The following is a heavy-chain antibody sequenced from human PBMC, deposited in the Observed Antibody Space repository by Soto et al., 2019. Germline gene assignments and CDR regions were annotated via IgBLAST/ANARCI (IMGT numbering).Heavy chain of an antibody. Sequence: PSETLSLTCTVSGGSISSYYWSWIRQPPGKGLEWIGYIYYSGSTNYNPSLKSRVTISVDTSKNQFSLKLSSVTAADTAVYYCARYALFGGVTGYNYYMDVWGKGTTVTVSS. J-gene: IGHJ6*03. CDR3: ARYALFGGVTGYNYYMDV. D-gene: IGHD3-16*01. CDR1: GGSISSYY. CDR2: IYYSGST. V-gene: IGHV4-59*08.